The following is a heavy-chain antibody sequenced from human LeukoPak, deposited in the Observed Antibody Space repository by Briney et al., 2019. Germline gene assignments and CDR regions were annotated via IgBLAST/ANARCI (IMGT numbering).Heavy chain of an antibody. V-gene: IGHV3-23*01. CDR1: GFVFTGFA. J-gene: IGHJ4*02. CDR3: VKGGLEMVTDPAGFFDY. CDR2: ISGDGDTK. D-gene: IGHD5-24*01. Sequence: PGRSLRLSCAASGFVFTGFAMSWVRQAPGKGLEWVSSISGDGDTKYYADSVKGRFTFSRDNSKNTLYLQMNSPRAEDTAIYYCVKGGLEMVTDPAGFFDYWGQGILVIVSS.